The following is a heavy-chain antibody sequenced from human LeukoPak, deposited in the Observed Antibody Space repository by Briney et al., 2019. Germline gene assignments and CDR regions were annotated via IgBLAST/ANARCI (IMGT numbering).Heavy chain of an antibody. D-gene: IGHD1-1*01. CDR1: GYTFTSYY. Sequence: GASVKVSCKASGYTFTSYYMHWVRQAPGQGLEWMGWIDTKTGGPTYGQDFTGRFVFSLDTSVNTAYLQISGLKAEDTAVYYCARAPWGANNDLDLWGQGTLVTVSS. CDR3: ARAPWGANNDLDL. CDR2: IDTKTGGP. V-gene: IGHV7-4-1*02. J-gene: IGHJ5*02.